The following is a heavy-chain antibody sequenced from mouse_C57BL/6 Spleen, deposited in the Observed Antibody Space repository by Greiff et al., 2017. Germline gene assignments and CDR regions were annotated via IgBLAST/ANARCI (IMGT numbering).Heavy chain of an antibody. J-gene: IGHJ2*01. CDR3: ARWPPSDY. CDR1: GYTFTDYY. CDR2: INPNNGGT. Sequence: EVQLQQSGPELVKPGASVKISCKASGYTFTDYYMNWVKQSHGKSLEWIGDINPNNGGTSYNQKFKGKATLTVDKSSSPAYMQLRSLTSEDSAVYYCARWPPSDYWGQGTTLGVSS. V-gene: IGHV1-26*01.